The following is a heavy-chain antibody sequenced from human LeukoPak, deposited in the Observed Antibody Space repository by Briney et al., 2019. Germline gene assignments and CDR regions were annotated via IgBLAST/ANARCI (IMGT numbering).Heavy chain of an antibody. Sequence: SGPTLVKPTETLTLTCTFSGSSLSTSGVSVIWIRQPPGKALEWLARIDWDDDKYFTTSLKTRLTLSKDTSKNQVVLTMTNMDPVDTGTYYCARIKLTTIVGDHGDMDVWGQGTTVTVSS. CDR2: IDWDDDK. V-gene: IGHV2-70*11. D-gene: IGHD2-21*02. CDR1: GSSLSTSGVS. CDR3: ARIKLTTIVGDHGDMDV. J-gene: IGHJ6*02.